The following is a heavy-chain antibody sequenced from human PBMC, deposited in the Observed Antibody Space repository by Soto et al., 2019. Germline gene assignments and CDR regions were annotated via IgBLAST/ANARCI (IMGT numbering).Heavy chain of an antibody. CDR3: AGDPDSHYNDSHASSYP. J-gene: IGHJ5*02. CDR2: IIPIIGII. Sequence: SVKVSCKASGGTFSTYTITWVRQAPGQGLEWMGRIIPIIGIINYAQKFQGRVTISADKFTGTAYMELTGLRSDDTTVYYCAGDPDSHYNDSHASSYPWGQGTLVTVSS. D-gene: IGHD4-4*01. CDR1: GGTFSTYT. V-gene: IGHV1-69*04.